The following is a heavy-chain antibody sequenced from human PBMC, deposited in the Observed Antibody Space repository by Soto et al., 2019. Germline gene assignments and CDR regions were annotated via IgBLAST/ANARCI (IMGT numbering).Heavy chain of an antibody. V-gene: IGHV1-69*01. CDR2: IMPIIGTA. CDR1: GGTFSSHV. J-gene: IGHJ4*02. Sequence: QVQLVQSGAEVKKPGSSVKVSCKASGGTFSSHVFNWVRQAPGQGLEWMGGIMPIIGTANYAQKFQGRVTITADESTSTAYMELSSLRSEDTAVYYCARDLEFRDCKISHLDYWGQGTLVTVSS. D-gene: IGHD2-21*01. CDR3: ARDLEFRDCKISHLDY.